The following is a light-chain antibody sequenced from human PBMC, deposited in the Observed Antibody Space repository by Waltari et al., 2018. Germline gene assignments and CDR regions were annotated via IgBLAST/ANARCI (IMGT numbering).Light chain of an antibody. Sequence: SYDLTQPPSVSASPGQTASTACFRDQSGDKYVSWYQQKPGQSPVLAIYQDTKRPSVIPERFSASNSGNTATLTVSETQAVDEASYYCQTWDSNTVVFGGGTTLTVL. J-gene: IGLJ2*01. V-gene: IGLV3-1*01. CDR2: QDT. CDR1: QSGDKY. CDR3: QTWDSNTVV.